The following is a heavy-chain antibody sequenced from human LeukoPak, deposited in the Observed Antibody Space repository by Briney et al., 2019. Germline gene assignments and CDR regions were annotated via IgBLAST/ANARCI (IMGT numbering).Heavy chain of an antibody. CDR1: GGSISSGGYY. J-gene: IGHJ4*02. D-gene: IGHD3-3*01. CDR2: IYHSGST. CDR3: ARTPIFGVVIHFDY. Sequence: SETLSLTCTVSGGSISSGGYYWSWIRQPPGKGLEWIGYIYHSGSTYYNPSLKSRVTISVDRSKNQFSLKLSSVTAADTAVYYCARTPIFGVVIHFDYWGQGTLVTVSS. V-gene: IGHV4-30-2*01.